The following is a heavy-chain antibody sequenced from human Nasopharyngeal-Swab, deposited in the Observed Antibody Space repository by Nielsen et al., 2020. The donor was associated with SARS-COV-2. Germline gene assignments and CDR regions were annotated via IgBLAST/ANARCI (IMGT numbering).Heavy chain of an antibody. V-gene: IGHV1-3*01. J-gene: IGHJ4*02. CDR3: AVIEWLLFY. D-gene: IGHD3-3*01. CDR1: GYTFTSYD. Sequence: ASVQVSCKASGYTFTSYDLNWVRQATGQRLEWMGWINAGNGNTKYSQKFQGRVTITRDTSASTAYMELSSLRSEDTAVYYCAVIEWLLFYWGQGTLVTVSS. CDR2: INAGNGNT.